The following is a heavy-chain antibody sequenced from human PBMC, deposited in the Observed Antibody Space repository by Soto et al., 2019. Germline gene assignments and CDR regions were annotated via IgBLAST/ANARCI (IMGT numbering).Heavy chain of an antibody. CDR1: GYTFNNYG. CDR3: ARGASHYYYYYGMDV. Sequence: QDQLVQSGAEVKKPGASVKVSCKASGYTFNNYGISWVRQAPGQGLEWMGWISAYNGYRNYAQKFQGRVSMTTETSTSTAYMELRSLRSDDTAVYYCARGASHYYYYYGMDVWGQGTTVTVSS. CDR2: ISAYNGYR. V-gene: IGHV1-18*01. J-gene: IGHJ6*02.